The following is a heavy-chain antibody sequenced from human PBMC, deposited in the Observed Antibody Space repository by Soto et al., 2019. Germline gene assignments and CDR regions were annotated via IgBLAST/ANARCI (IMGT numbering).Heavy chain of an antibody. D-gene: IGHD4-17*01. CDR3: AREGPSTVNVY. J-gene: IGHJ4*02. Sequence: QVQLVQSGAEVKKPGSSVKVSCKASGGTFSSYAISWVRQAPGQGLEWMGGIIPIFGTANYAQKFQGRVTIPGDESTGTAYREVSSLRSEDTAVYYCAREGPSTVNVYWGQGTLVNVSS. V-gene: IGHV1-69*12. CDR2: IIPIFGTA. CDR1: GGTFSSYA.